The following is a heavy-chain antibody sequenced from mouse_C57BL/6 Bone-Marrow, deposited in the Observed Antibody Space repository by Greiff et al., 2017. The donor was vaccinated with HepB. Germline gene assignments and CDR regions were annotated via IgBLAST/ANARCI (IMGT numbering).Heavy chain of an antibody. CDR1: GFTFSSYG. Sequence: EVKLVESGGDLVKPGGSLKLSCAASGFTFSSYGMSWVRQTPDKRLAWVATISSGGSYTYYPDSVKGRFTISRDNAKNTLYLQLSSLKSEDTAMYYCARRGPRYFDYWGQGTTLTVSS. J-gene: IGHJ2*01. CDR3: ARRGPRYFDY. V-gene: IGHV5-6*02. CDR2: ISSGGSYT.